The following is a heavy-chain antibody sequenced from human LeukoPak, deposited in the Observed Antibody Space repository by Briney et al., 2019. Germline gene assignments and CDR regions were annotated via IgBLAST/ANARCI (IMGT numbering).Heavy chain of an antibody. V-gene: IGHV3-53*01. Sequence: GGSLRHSCAASGFTVSSNYMSWVRQAPGKGLEWVSVIYSGGNTYYADSVKGRFTISRDNSKNTLSLQMNSLRVEDTAIYYCAKDIQLSTWGLGTMVTVSS. CDR3: AKDIQLST. J-gene: IGHJ3*01. CDR2: IYSGGNT. D-gene: IGHD5-24*01. CDR1: GFTVSSNY.